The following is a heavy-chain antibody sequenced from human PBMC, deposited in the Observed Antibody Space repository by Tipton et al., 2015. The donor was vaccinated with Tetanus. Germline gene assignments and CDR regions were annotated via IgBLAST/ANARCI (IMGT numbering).Heavy chain of an antibody. CDR2: ISSRGST. CDR1: GGSVSRGAYC. CDR3: ARGGDNLTFQRPTGRWFDP. V-gene: IGHV4-31*02. D-gene: IGHD1-1*01. Sequence: LRLSCTVSGGSVSRGAYCWSWIRQHPGKGLESIGCISSRGSTYYNPSLTSRVSISVDTSKNQFSLKLTSVTAADTAIYYCARGGDNLTFQRPTGRWFDPWGHGTLVTVSS. J-gene: IGHJ5*02.